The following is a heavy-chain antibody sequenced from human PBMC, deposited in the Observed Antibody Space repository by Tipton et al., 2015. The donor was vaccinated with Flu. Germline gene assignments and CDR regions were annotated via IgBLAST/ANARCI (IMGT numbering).Heavy chain of an antibody. CDR2: IYYSGNT. CDR3: ARLTMVRGIIPMMFDY. J-gene: IGHJ4*02. V-gene: IGHV4-59*01. CDR1: GGSISSYY. D-gene: IGHD3-10*01. Sequence: LRLSCTVSGGSISSYYWSWVRQPPGKGLECIGYIYYSGNTNYNPSLKSRVTISVDTSKNQFSLKLSSVTAADTAVYYCARLTMVRGIIPMMFDYWGQGTLVTVSS.